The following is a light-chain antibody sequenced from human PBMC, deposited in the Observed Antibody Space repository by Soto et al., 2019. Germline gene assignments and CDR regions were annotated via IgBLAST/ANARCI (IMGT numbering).Light chain of an antibody. Sequence: DIQMTQSPSSLSASIGDRVTISCRASQGISNDLAWYQQKPGKDPYLLIYAASTSHSGVPSGFSGSGSGTDFTLTTSSLQPEDVSTYYCHNYNSAPRTFGQGTKVDIK. J-gene: IGKJ1*01. CDR3: HNYNSAPRT. CDR1: QGISND. CDR2: AAS. V-gene: IGKV1-27*01.